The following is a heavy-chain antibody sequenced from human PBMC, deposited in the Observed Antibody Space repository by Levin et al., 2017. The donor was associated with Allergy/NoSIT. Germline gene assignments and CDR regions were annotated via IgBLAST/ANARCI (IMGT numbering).Heavy chain of an antibody. CDR1: GYTLTDLS. V-gene: IGHV1-24*01. J-gene: IGHJ3*02. CDR3: ATGTTPELDAFDI. D-gene: IGHD1-26*01. CDR2: SESEDGEE. Sequence: ASVKVSCKVSGYTLTDLSIHWVRHAPGKGLEWMGTSESEDGEEIYAQRFQDRVTMTEDTSTDTAYMELSSLTSEDTAVYYCATGTTPELDAFDIWGQGTMVTVSS.